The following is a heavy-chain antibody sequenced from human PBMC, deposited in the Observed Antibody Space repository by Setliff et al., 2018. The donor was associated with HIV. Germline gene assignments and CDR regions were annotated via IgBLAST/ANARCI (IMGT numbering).Heavy chain of an antibody. CDR2: ITYSGSA. CDR1: GGSITGYY. V-gene: IGHV4-59*08. J-gene: IGHJ6*02. D-gene: IGHD2-21*02. CDR3: ARAMRGVVVTNMYYYYGMDV. Sequence: KPSETLSLTCTVSGGSITGYYWNWIRQPPGKGLEWIGYITYSGSAYYNPSLKSRVTISIDTSNNQISLKLSSVTAADTAVYYCARAMRGVVVTNMYYYYGMDVWGQGTTVTVSS.